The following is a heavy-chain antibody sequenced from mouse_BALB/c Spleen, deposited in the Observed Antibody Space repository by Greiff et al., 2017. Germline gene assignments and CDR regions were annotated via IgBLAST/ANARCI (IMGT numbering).Heavy chain of an antibody. CDR1: GYSITSGYY. J-gene: IGHJ4*01. Sequence: EVQRVESGPGLVKPSQSLSLTCSVTGYSITSGYYWNWIRQFPGNKLEWMGYISYDGSNNYNPSLKNRISITRDTSKNQFFLKLNSVTTEDTATYYCAREDGNYVYYAMDYWGQGTSVTVSS. CDR3: AREDGNYVYYAMDY. D-gene: IGHD2-1*01. CDR2: ISYDGSN. V-gene: IGHV3-6*02.